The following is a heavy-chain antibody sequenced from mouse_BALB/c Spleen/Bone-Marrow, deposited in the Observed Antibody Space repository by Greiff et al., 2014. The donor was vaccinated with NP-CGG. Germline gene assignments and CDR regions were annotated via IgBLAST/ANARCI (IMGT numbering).Heavy chain of an antibody. Sequence: EVQLQQSGAELVKPGASVKLSCTASGFNIKDTYMHWVKQRPEQGLDWIGRIDPANGNTKYDPKFQGKATTTADTSSNVAYLQLSSLTSEDTAVYYCAREDCGNSYAMDYWGQGTSVTVSS. CDR2: IDPANGNT. CDR3: AREDCGNSYAMDY. J-gene: IGHJ4*01. CDR1: GFNIKDTY. D-gene: IGHD2-1*01. V-gene: IGHV14-3*02.